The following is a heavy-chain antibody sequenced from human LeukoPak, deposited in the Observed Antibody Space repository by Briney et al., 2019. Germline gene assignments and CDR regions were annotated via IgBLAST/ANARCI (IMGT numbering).Heavy chain of an antibody. CDR3: ARSLFASTYYDILTGYYLLDY. CDR2: ISAYNGNT. CDR1: GYTFTSYG. V-gene: IGHV1-18*01. J-gene: IGHJ4*02. Sequence: ASVKVSCKASGYTFTSYGISWVRQAPGQGLEWMGWISAYNGNTNYAQKLQGRVTMTTDTSTSTAYMELRSLRSDDTAAYYCARSLFASTYYDILTGYYLLDYWGQGTLVTVSS. D-gene: IGHD3-9*01.